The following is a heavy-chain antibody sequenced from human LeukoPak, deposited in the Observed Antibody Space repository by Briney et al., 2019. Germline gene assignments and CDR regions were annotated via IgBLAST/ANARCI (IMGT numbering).Heavy chain of an antibody. CDR1: GYTFTSYD. J-gene: IGHJ6*03. CDR3: ARGPGKNDFWSIWGYYYYMDV. Sequence: ASVTVSCKASGYTFTSYDINWVRQATGQGLEWMGWMNPNSGNTGYAQKFQGRVTMTRNTSISTAYMELSSLRSEDTAVYYCARGPGKNDFWSIWGYYYYMDVWGKGTTVTVSS. D-gene: IGHD3-3*01. V-gene: IGHV1-8*01. CDR2: MNPNSGNT.